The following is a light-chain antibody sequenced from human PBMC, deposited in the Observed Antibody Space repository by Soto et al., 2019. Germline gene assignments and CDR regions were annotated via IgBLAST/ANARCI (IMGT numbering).Light chain of an antibody. J-gene: IGKJ4*01. CDR1: QDIRSS. CDR2: TVS. V-gene: IGKV1-9*01. Sequence: DIQLTQSPSFLSASVGDRLTITCRASQDIRSSLAWYQQKPGKAPNLLIYTVSTLQSGVPSRVSGSRSVTEFTLTISSLQPEDFATYYCQQFNRSPCTFGGGTKVGI. CDR3: QQFNRSPCT.